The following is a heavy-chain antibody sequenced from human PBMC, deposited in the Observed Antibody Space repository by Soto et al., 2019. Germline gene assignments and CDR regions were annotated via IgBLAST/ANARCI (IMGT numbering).Heavy chain of an antibody. J-gene: IGHJ5*02. V-gene: IGHV4-30-4*01. D-gene: IGHD3-22*01. Sequence: PSETLSLTCTVSGGSISSDDYYWSWIRQPPGKGLEWIGYIYYSGSTYYNPSLKSQINISLDTSNNQFSLKLSSVTAADTAVYYCASERGTHYDSSGYWHNWFDTWGQGTLVTVSS. CDR2: IYYSGST. CDR3: ASERGTHYDSSGYWHNWFDT. CDR1: GGSISSDDYY.